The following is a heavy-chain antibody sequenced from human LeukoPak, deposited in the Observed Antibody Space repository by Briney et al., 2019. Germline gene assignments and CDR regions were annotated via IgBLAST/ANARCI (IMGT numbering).Heavy chain of an antibody. D-gene: IGHD2-2*01. CDR3: ARGLPSSTRTYNWFDP. CDR2: ISSDGNI. Sequence: GGSLRLSCAVSGFSFSTYWMHWVRQAPGKGLVWVSRISSDGNIAYADSVKGRFTISRDNAKNTLYLQMNSLRDGDTAVYYCARGLPSSTRTYNWFDPWGPGALVTVSS. J-gene: IGHJ5*02. CDR1: GFSFSTYW. V-gene: IGHV3-74*01.